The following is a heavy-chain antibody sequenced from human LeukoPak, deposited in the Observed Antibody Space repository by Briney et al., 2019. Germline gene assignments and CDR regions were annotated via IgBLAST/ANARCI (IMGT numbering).Heavy chain of an antibody. CDR1: GYTFTGYY. CDR3: ARDEDSSSVNYFDY. D-gene: IGHD6-6*01. V-gene: IGHV1-2*02. J-gene: IGHJ4*02. CDR2: INPNSGGT. Sequence: ASVTVSCKASGYTFTGYYMHWVRQAPGQGLEWMGWINPNSGGTNYAQKFQGRVTMTRDTSISTAYMELSRLRSDDTAVYYCARDEDSSSVNYFDYWGQGTLVTVSS.